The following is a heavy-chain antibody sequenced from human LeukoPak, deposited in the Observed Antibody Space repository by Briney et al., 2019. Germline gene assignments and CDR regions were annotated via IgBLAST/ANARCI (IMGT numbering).Heavy chain of an antibody. CDR3: GKDPNGDYVGAFDF. CDR2: IRGTGGTT. CDR1: GFTFSDYA. D-gene: IGHD4-17*01. Sequence: GGSLRLSCVASGFTFSDYALIWVRQAPGKGLEWISAIRGTGGTTYYADSVKGRCTISSDNSRNTVYLQMNSLRAEDTALYFCGKDPNGDYVGAFDFWDPGTMVTVSS. J-gene: IGHJ3*01. V-gene: IGHV3-23*01.